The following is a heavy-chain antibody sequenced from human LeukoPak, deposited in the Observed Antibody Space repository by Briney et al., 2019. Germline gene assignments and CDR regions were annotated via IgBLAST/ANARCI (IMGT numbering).Heavy chain of an antibody. CDR1: GFTFSSYG. Sequence: GGSLRLSCAASGFTFSSYGMHWVRQAPGKGLEWVAFIRYDGSNKYYADSVKGRFTISRDNSKNTLYLQMNSLRAEDTAVYYCAKEITYGDYGLDYWGQGTLVTVSS. V-gene: IGHV3-30*02. D-gene: IGHD4-17*01. CDR2: IRYDGSNK. CDR3: AKEITYGDYGLDY. J-gene: IGHJ4*02.